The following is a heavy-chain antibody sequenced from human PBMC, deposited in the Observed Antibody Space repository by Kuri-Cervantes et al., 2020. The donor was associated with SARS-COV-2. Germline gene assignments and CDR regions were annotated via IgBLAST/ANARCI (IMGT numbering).Heavy chain of an antibody. J-gene: IGHJ4*02. Sequence: SETLSLTCIVSRGSISSGYYWGWIRQPPGKGLEWIGSIYHSGSTYYNPSLKSRVTISVDTSKNQFSLKLSSVTAADTAVYYCARTKRSTVVTPSVPYFDYWGQGTLVTVSS. CDR1: RGSISSGYY. CDR2: IYHSGST. D-gene: IGHD4-23*01. V-gene: IGHV4-38-2*02. CDR3: ARTKRSTVVTPSVPYFDY.